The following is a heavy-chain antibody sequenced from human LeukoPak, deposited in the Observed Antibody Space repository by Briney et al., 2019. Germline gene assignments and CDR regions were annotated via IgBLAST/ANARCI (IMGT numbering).Heavy chain of an antibody. CDR2: IKQDGSEK. Sequence: GGSLRLSCAASGFTFSSYWMSWVRQAPGKGLEWVANIKQDGSEKYYVDSVKGRFTISRDDAKNSLYLQMNSLRVEDTAVYYCARATNYYDILTGYYTPGGPDYWGQGTLVTVSS. D-gene: IGHD3-9*01. V-gene: IGHV3-7*01. CDR3: ARATNYYDILTGYYTPGGPDY. J-gene: IGHJ4*02. CDR1: GFTFSSYW.